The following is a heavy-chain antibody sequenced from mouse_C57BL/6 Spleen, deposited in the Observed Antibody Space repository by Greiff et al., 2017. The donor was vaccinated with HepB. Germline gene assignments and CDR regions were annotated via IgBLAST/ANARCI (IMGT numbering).Heavy chain of an antibody. Sequence: VQVVESGAELVKPGASVKLSCKASGYTFTEYTIHWVKQRSGQGLEWIGWFYPGSGSIKYNEKFKDKATLTADKSSSTVYMELSSLTSEDSAVFFCARHYYYGSGDYYAIDFWGQGTSVTVSS. CDR1: GYTFTEYT. V-gene: IGHV1-62-2*01. J-gene: IGHJ4*01. CDR3: ARHYYYGSGDYYAIDF. CDR2: FYPGSGSI. D-gene: IGHD1-1*01.